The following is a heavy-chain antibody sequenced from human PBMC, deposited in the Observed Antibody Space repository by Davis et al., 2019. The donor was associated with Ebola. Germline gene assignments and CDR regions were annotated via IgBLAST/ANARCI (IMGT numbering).Heavy chain of an antibody. CDR1: GDSISSSNW. V-gene: IGHV4-4*02. CDR3: ARMPTVTADHWYFDL. Sequence: MPSETLSLTCAVSGDSISSSNWWSWVRQPPGKGLEWIGEIYHSGSTNYNPSLKSRVTTSVDTSKNQFSLNLSSVTAADTAVYYCARMPTVTADHWYFDLWGRGTLVTVSS. J-gene: IGHJ2*01. D-gene: IGHD4-17*01. CDR2: IYHSGST.